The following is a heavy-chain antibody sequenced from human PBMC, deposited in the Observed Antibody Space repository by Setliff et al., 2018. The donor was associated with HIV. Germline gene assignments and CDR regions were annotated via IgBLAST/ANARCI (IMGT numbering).Heavy chain of an antibody. CDR3: ARGRTQWPNYNYFDP. V-gene: IGHV4-61*02. J-gene: IGHJ5*02. Sequence: SETLSLTCSVSGGSLSSGSHYCTWLRQPAGKGLQWIGRIHTSGNTNYNPSLKSRVTISVDTSKSQFSLKLSSLTAADTAVYYCARGRTQWPNYNYFDPWGLGTLVTVSS. D-gene: IGHD6-19*01. CDR1: GGSLSSGSHY. CDR2: IHTSGNT.